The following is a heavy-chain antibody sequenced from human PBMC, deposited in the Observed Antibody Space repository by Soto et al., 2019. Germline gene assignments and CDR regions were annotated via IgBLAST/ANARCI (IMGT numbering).Heavy chain of an antibody. CDR2: INPSGGST. Sequence: ASVKVSCKASGYTFTSYYMHWVRQAPGQGLEWMGIINPSGGSTSYAQKFQGRVTMTRDTSTSTVYMELSSLRSEDTAVYYCARDLPGRYCSSTSFLPYYYYYGMDVWGQGTTVTVSS. CDR1: GYTFTSYY. D-gene: IGHD2-2*01. J-gene: IGHJ6*02. V-gene: IGHV1-46*01. CDR3: ARDLPGRYCSSTSFLPYYYYYGMDV.